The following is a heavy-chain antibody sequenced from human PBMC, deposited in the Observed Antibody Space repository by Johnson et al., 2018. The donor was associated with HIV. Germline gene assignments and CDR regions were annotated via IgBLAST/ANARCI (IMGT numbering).Heavy chain of an antibody. J-gene: IGHJ3*02. CDR3: AKDREPANYDAFDI. Sequence: VQLVESGGGLVQPVGSLRLSCVASGFTFSSYAMSWVRQAPGKGLEWVSAISGGGGTTYYADSVKGRLTISRDNSKNTLYLQMNSLRAEDTAVYYCAKDREPANYDAFDIWDQGTVVTVSS. CDR2: ISGGGGTT. V-gene: IGHV3-23*04. CDR1: GFTFSSYA. D-gene: IGHD1-26*01.